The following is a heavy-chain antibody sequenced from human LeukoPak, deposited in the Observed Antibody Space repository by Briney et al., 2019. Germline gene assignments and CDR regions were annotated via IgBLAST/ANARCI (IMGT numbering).Heavy chain of an antibody. J-gene: IGHJ4*02. Sequence: PGGSLRLSCAASGFIFSDYYMSWIRQAPGKGLEWVSYISSSGSTMYYTDSVKGRFTISRDNAKDSLYLQMNSLRAEDTAVYYCARDPGSGYEEHFDYWGQGTLVIVSS. D-gene: IGHD5-12*01. CDR3: ARDPGSGYEEHFDY. V-gene: IGHV3-11*01. CDR1: GFIFSDYY. CDR2: ISSSGSTM.